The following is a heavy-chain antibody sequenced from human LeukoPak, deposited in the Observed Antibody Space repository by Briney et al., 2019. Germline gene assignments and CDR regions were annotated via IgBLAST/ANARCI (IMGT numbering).Heavy chain of an antibody. V-gene: IGHV4-34*01. CDR3: ARDLASSGWYETNWFDP. CDR1: GGSFSGYY. Sequence: SETLSLTCAVYGGSFSGYYWSWIRQPPGKGLEWIGEINHSGSTNYNPSLKSRVTISVDTSKNQFSLKLSFVTAADTAVYYCARDLASSGWYETNWFDPWGQGTLVTVSS. D-gene: IGHD6-19*01. CDR2: INHSGST. J-gene: IGHJ5*02.